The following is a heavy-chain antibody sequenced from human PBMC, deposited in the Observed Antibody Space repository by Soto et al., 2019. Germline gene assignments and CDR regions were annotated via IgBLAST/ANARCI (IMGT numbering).Heavy chain of an antibody. CDR1: ECRFTSYW. Sequence: PVEPLRISSKGSECRFTSYWIGWVRQMPGKGLEWMGIIYPGDSDTRYSPSFQGQVTISADKSISTAYLQWSSLKASDTAMYYYARQFDSSSWYMVSAFDIWGQGTMVIVTS. CDR2: IYPGDSDT. CDR3: ARQFDSSSWYMVSAFDI. D-gene: IGHD6-13*01. V-gene: IGHV5-51*01. J-gene: IGHJ3*02.